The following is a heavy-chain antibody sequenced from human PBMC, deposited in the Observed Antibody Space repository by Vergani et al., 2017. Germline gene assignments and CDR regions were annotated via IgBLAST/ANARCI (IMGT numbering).Heavy chain of an antibody. CDR2: ISGSGGST. CDR1: GFTFSSYA. J-gene: IGHJ4*02. CDR3: AKDILTNYIRDFWDY. V-gene: IGHV3-23*01. D-gene: IGHD3-9*01. Sequence: EVQLLESGGGLVQPGGSLRLSCAASGFTFSSYAISWVRQAPGKGLGWVSAISGSGGSTYYADSVKGRFTIPRDNSKNTLYLQMNSLRAEDTAIYYGAKDILTNYIRDFWDYWGQGTLVTVSS.